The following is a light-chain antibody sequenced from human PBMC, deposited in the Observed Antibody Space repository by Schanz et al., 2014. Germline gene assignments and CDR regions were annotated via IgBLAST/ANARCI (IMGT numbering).Light chain of an antibody. V-gene: IGKV3-20*01. Sequence: EVVLTQSPGTLSLSPGERATLSCRASQSVSNNYLAWYQQKPGQAPRLLIYGASTRATGIPDRFSGSGSGTDFTLTISRLEPEDFAVYYCQHYGSSSWTFGQGTKVEIK. CDR3: QHYGSSSWT. J-gene: IGKJ1*01. CDR1: QSVSNNY. CDR2: GAS.